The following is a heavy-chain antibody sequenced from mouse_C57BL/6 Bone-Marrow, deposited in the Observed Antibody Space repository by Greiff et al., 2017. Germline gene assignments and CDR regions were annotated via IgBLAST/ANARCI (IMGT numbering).Heavy chain of an antibody. Sequence: QVQLQQSGAELVKPGASVQMSCKASGYTFTSYWITWVKQRPGQGLEWIGDIYPGSGSTNYNEKFKSKATLTVDTSSSTAYMQLSSLTSEDSAVYYCAREGYGSPYYYAMDYWGQGTSVTVSS. J-gene: IGHJ4*01. CDR2: IYPGSGST. CDR3: AREGYGSPYYYAMDY. V-gene: IGHV1-55*01. CDR1: GYTFTSYW. D-gene: IGHD1-1*01.